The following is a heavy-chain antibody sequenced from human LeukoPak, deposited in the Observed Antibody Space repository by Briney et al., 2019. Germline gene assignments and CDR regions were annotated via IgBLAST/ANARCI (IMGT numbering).Heavy chain of an antibody. Sequence: SETLSLTCTVSGGFIGSSRFYWAWIRQTPGKGLEWIGSLAYSGSTYYKSSLKSRGTLSVDAAKNQFSLNLTSVTAADTALFYCASSTSYYYDTSGYFEYWGQGILVTVSS. CDR1: GGFIGSSRFY. CDR3: ASSTSYYYDTSGYFEY. D-gene: IGHD3-22*01. V-gene: IGHV4-39*01. J-gene: IGHJ4*02. CDR2: LAYSGST.